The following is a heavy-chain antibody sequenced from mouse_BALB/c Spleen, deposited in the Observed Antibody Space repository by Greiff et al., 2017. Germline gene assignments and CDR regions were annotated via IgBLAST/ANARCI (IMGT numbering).Heavy chain of an antibody. CDR1: GYTFTSYT. CDR2: INPSSGYT. Sequence: VQLVESAAELARPGASVKMSCKASGYTFTSYTMHWVKQRPGQGLEWIGYINPSSGYTEYNQKFKDKTTLTADKSSSTAYMQLSSLTSEDSAVYYCALYGSDYWGQGTTLTVS. V-gene: IGHV1-4*02. CDR3: ALYGSDY. D-gene: IGHD2-2*01. J-gene: IGHJ2*01.